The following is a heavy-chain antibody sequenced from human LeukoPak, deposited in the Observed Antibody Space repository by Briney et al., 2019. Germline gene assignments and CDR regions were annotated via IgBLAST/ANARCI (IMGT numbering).Heavy chain of an antibody. CDR2: IKTKTDGGTT. Sequence: GGSLRLSCAASGFAFSNAWMNWVRQAPGKGLEWVGRIKTKTDGGTTDYAAPAKGRFTISRDDSKNTLYLHMNSLKTEDTAVYYCVTDLVIKGYFDYWGQGALVTVSS. CDR1: GFAFSNAW. V-gene: IGHV3-15*07. D-gene: IGHD2-21*01. CDR3: VTDLVIKGYFDY. J-gene: IGHJ4*02.